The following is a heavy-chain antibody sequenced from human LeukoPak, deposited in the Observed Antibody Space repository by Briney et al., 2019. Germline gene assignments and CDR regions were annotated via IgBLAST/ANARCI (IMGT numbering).Heavy chain of an antibody. CDR3: ARDCDRSGYYCY. V-gene: IGHV1-18*01. CDR2: ISGDTGNT. CDR1: GYTFTSLG. J-gene: IGHJ4*02. Sequence: GASVTVSCKASGYTFTSLGISWVRQAPGQGLEWMGWISGDTGNTHYAQKLQGRVTLTTDASTSTAYMELRSLRSDDTAVYYCARDCDRSGYYCYWGQGTQVTVSS. D-gene: IGHD3-22*01.